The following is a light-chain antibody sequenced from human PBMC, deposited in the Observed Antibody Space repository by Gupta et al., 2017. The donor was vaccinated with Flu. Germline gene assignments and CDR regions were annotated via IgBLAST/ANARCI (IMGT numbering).Light chain of an antibody. CDR3: HQYYSSPPTT. CDR2: GAS. CDR1: QSVTSNY. Sequence: EIVLTQSPGTLSLSPGERATLSCRASQSVTSNYLAWYQHKPGQAPRLLIYGASSRATGIPDRFSGSGSVTDFTLTISRLDPEDFAVYYCHQYYSSPPTTFGQGTKVEIK. J-gene: IGKJ1*01. V-gene: IGKV3-20*01.